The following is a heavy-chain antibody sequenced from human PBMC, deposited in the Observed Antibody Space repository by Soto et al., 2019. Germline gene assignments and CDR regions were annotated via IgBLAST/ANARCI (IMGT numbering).Heavy chain of an antibody. J-gene: IGHJ5*02. CDR2: ISHDGSNK. D-gene: IGHD2-21*01. Sequence: QVQLVESGGGVVQPGRSLRLSCAGSGFTFSSYGMHWVRQAPGKGLEWVAGISHDGSNKYYADAGKGRFTISRDNSNNTLYLQMNSLGAEDTAVYYCAKDRYRYCSGDCYSWWFDPWGQGTLVTVSS. CDR3: AKDRYRYCSGDCYSWWFDP. V-gene: IGHV3-30*18. CDR1: GFTFSSYG.